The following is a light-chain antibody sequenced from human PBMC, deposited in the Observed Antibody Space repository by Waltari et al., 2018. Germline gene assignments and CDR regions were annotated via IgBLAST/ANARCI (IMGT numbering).Light chain of an antibody. CDR2: GAS. CDR3: QQYNNWPLT. J-gene: IGKJ4*01. V-gene: IGKV3-15*01. Sequence: EIVMTQSPATLSVSPGERASLSCRASQSFYNNLAWYQQKPGQAPRLLTYGASIRATDIPTRFSGGGSGTEFTLTISSLQSEDFAVYYCQQYNNWPLTFGGGTKVEIK. CDR1: QSFYNN.